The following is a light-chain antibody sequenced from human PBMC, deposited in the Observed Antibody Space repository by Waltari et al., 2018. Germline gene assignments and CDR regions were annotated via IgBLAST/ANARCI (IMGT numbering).Light chain of an antibody. CDR3: QQRRNWPLT. V-gene: IGKV3-11*01. CDR2: DTS. J-gene: IGKJ4*01. Sequence: VLTQSPATLSLSPGERATLSCRASQSVDIYLAWYQQRPGQAPRLLIYDTSNRATDIPARFSGSGSETDFSLTISSLEPEDFAVYYCQQRRNWPLTFGGGTKVEIK. CDR1: QSVDIY.